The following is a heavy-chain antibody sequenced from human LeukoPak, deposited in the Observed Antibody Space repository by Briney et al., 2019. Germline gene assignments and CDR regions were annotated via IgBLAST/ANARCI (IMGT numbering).Heavy chain of an antibody. D-gene: IGHD3-10*01. V-gene: IGHV3-23*01. CDR1: GFTFRIYA. Sequence: PGGSLRLSCAASGFTFRIYAMTCVRQAPGKGLEWVSAIRAGGGSTYYADSVKGRFSISRDNSKNTLYLQMNSLRAEDTAIYYCASHGVTMEEHFQHWGQGTLVTVSS. CDR2: IRAGGGST. J-gene: IGHJ1*01. CDR3: ASHGVTMEEHFQH.